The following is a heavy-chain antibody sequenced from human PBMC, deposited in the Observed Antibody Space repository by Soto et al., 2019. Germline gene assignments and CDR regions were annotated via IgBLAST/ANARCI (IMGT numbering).Heavy chain of an antibody. V-gene: IGHV3-13*01. CDR3: SRGVLPGSMDV. CDR2: IDTDGGS. Sequence: EVQLVESGGGLVQPGGSLRLSCAASGFTLSSHDIHWVRQATGKGLEWVSGIDTDGGSYYADSVKGRFTISRENAKNSLYLQMNSLRVGDTAVYYCSRGVLPGSMDVWGQGTTVTVSS. J-gene: IGHJ6*02. CDR1: GFTLSSHD.